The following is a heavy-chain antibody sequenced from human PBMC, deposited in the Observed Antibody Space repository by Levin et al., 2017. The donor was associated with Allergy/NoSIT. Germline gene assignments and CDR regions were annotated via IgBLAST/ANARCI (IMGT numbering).Heavy chain of an antibody. CDR1: GFTFSSHA. CDR3: VKGLVGAHSGY. CDR2: VSGSGGST. D-gene: IGHD1-26*01. Sequence: PGGSLRLSCAASGFTFSSHAMSWVRQAPGKGLEWVSSVSGSGGSTYFADSVKGRFTISRDNSKNTLYLQMTSLRAEDTALYYCVKGLVGAHSGYWGQGTLVTVSS. J-gene: IGHJ4*02. V-gene: IGHV3-23*01.